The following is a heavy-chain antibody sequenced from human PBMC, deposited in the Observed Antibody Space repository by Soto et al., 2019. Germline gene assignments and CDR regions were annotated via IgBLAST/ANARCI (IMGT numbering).Heavy chain of an antibody. J-gene: IGHJ5*02. CDR2: MNPGSGKT. Sequence: GASVKVSCKASGYTFINFDISCVLQASGQGLEWLGWMNPGSGKTGYASKFQGRVAMTRDASTGTSHLELSSLTSDDTAVYCCATMASAGTLNWFDPWGQGTLVTVSS. D-gene: IGHD6-13*01. V-gene: IGHV1-8*02. CDR1: GYTFINFD. CDR3: ATMASAGTLNWFDP.